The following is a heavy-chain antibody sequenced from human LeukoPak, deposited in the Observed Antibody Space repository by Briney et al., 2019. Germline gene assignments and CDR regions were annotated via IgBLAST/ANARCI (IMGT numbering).Heavy chain of an antibody. J-gene: IGHJ3*02. D-gene: IGHD4-17*01. V-gene: IGHV3-23*01. CDR2: ISGSGGST. CDR3: AKERGNGVRGAFDI. CDR1: GFTFSSYA. Sequence: PGGSLSLSCTVSGFTFSSYAMNWVRQAPGKGLEWVSVISGSGGSTYYADSVKGRFTISRDNSKITLSVQRNSRRAEDTAVYYCAKERGNGVRGAFDIWGQGTMVSVCS.